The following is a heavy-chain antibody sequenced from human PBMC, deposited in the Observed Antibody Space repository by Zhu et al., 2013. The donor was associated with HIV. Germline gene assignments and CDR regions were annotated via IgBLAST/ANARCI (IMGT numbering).Heavy chain of an antibody. CDR1: GYTFTSYG. CDR3: ARVYYYDSSGYHDAFDI. CDR2: ISAYNGNT. J-gene: IGHJ3*02. D-gene: IGHD3-22*01. V-gene: IGHV1-18*01. Sequence: VQSGAEVKKAWGVSEGRPARRSGYTFTSYGISWVRTGPLDKGVEWMGWISAYNGNTNYAQKLQGRVTMTTDTSTSTAYMELRSLRSDDTAVYYCARVYYYDSSGYHDAFDIWGQGTMVTVSS.